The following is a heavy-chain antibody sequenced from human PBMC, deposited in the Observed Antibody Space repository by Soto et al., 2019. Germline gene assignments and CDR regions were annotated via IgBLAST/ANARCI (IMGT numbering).Heavy chain of an antibody. CDR1: GFTFSSYS. CDR3: ARAAPTFDY. Sequence: EVQLVESGGGLVKPGGSLRLSCAASGFTFSSYSMNWVRQAPGKGLEWVSSISSSSSYIYYADSVKGRFTISRDNAKNSLYLQMNSLIAEDTAVYDCARAAPTFDYWGQGTLVTVSA. CDR2: ISSSSSYI. J-gene: IGHJ4*02. D-gene: IGHD6-25*01. V-gene: IGHV3-21*01.